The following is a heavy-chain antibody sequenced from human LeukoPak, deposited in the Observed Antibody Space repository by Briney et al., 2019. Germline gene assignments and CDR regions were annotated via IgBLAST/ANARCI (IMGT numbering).Heavy chain of an antibody. CDR1: GGTFSSYT. D-gene: IGHD2-2*01. J-gene: IGHJ4*02. CDR3: ASTSDAIVVVPAY. CDR2: IIPILGIA. Sequence: SVKVSCKASGGTFSSYTISWVRQAPGQGLEWMGRIIPILGIANYAQKFQGRVTITADKSTSTAYMELSSLRSEDTAVYYCASTSDAIVVVPAYWGQGTLVTVSS. V-gene: IGHV1-69*02.